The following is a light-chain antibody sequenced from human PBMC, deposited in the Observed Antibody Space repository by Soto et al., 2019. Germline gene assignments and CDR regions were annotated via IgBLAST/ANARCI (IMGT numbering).Light chain of an antibody. J-gene: IGKJ1*01. CDR3: QQYLDWPRT. CDR1: QSVSSSD. CDR2: GAS. V-gene: IGKV3-15*01. Sequence: EIVLTQSPGTLSLSPGEXXXXXXXASQSVSSSDLVWYRQKPGQAPRLLIYGASNRATGVPDRFSGSGSGTVFTLTISSLQSDDFAVYYCQQYLDWPRTFGQGTKVDIK.